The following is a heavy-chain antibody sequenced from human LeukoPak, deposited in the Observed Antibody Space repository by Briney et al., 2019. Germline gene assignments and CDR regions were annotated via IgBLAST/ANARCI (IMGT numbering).Heavy chain of an antibody. Sequence: GGSLRLSCAADGFAFSSYAMGWVRQPPGKGLEWVSVISRRDDYTYYADSVKGRFTISRDNSKNTLYLQMNTLRAEDTAVYYCANDYRSGSFHDFWGQGTLVTVSS. CDR3: ANDYRSGSFHDF. CDR2: ISRRDDYT. V-gene: IGHV3-23*01. CDR1: GFAFSSYA. J-gene: IGHJ4*02. D-gene: IGHD3-10*01.